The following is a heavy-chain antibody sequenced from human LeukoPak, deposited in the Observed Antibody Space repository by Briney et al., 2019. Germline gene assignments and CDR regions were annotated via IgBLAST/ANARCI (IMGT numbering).Heavy chain of an antibody. V-gene: IGHV3-30*09. D-gene: IGHD2-21*01. CDR1: GFTFSSYA. Sequence: PGRSLRLSCAASGFTFSSYAMHWVRQAPGKGLEWVAVISYDGSDKYYADSVKGRFAISRDNSKNTLFLQMNSLRAEDTAVYYCAKDRTGDPVIDYWGQGTLVTVSS. CDR2: ISYDGSDK. J-gene: IGHJ4*02. CDR3: AKDRTGDPVIDY.